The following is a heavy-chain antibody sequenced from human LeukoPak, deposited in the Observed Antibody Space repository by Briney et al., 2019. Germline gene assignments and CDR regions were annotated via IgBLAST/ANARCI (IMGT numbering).Heavy chain of an antibody. Sequence: GGSLRLSCVASGFTFSSYWMSWVRQAPGKGLEWVANIKQDGSEKYYVDSVKGRFTISRDNAKNSLYLQMNSLRAEDTAVYYCARDSVSSSWYRPNYYYMDVWGKGTTVTVSS. CDR3: ARDSVSSSWYRPNYYYMDV. V-gene: IGHV3-7*01. J-gene: IGHJ6*03. D-gene: IGHD6-13*01. CDR2: IKQDGSEK. CDR1: GFTFSSYW.